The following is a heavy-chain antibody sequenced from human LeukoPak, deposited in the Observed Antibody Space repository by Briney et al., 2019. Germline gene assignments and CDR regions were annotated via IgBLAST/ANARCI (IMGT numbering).Heavy chain of an antibody. Sequence: GGSLRLSCAASGFTFSNHAMSWVRQAPGKGLEWVSGISSSGSSTFFADHVKGRFTISRDNAKNSLYLQINTLQAEDTAVYYCARRSPGSSSLFFYYMDDWGKGTTVTVSS. J-gene: IGHJ6*03. V-gene: IGHV3-23*01. D-gene: IGHD1-26*01. CDR1: GFTFSNHA. CDR2: ISSSGSST. CDR3: ARRSPGSSSLFFYYMDD.